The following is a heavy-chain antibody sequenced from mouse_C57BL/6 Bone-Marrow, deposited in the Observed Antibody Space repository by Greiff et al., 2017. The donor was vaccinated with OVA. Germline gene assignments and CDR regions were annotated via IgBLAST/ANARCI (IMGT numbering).Heavy chain of an antibody. CDR2: IHPNSGST. J-gene: IGHJ1*03. V-gene: IGHV1-64*01. CDR3: ARYSNLGYWYFDV. D-gene: IGHD2-5*01. CDR1: GYTFTSYW. Sequence: QVQLQQPGAELVKPGASVKLSCKASGYTFTSYWMHWVKQRPGQGLEWIGMIHPNSGSTNYNEKFKSKATLTVDKSSSTAYMQLISLTSEDSAVYYCARYSNLGYWYFDVWGTGTTVTVSS.